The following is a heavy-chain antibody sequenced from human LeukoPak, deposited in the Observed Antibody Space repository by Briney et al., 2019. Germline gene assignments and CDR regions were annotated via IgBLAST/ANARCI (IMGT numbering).Heavy chain of an antibody. Sequence: SETLSLTCTVSGYSISSGYYWGWIRQPPGKGLEWIGSIYHSGSTYYNPSLKSRVTISVDTSKNQFSLKLSSVTAADTAVYYCARHRSSWYPDYYMDVWGKGTTVTISS. CDR1: GYSISSGYY. D-gene: IGHD6-13*01. J-gene: IGHJ6*03. CDR2: IYHSGST. V-gene: IGHV4-38-2*02. CDR3: ARHRSSWYPDYYMDV.